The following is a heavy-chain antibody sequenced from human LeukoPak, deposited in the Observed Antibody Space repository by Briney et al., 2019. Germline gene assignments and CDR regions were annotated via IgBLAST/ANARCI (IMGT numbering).Heavy chain of an antibody. D-gene: IGHD5-24*01. CDR1: GYTFTGYY. CDR3: ATASGWRDGYPPPIDY. Sequence: ASVKVSCKASGYTFTGYYMHWVRQAPGQGLEWMGRINPNSGGTNYAQKFQGRVTMTRDTSISTAYMELSSLRSEDTAVHYCATASGWRDGYPPPIDYWGQGTLVTVSS. V-gene: IGHV1-2*06. CDR2: INPNSGGT. J-gene: IGHJ4*02.